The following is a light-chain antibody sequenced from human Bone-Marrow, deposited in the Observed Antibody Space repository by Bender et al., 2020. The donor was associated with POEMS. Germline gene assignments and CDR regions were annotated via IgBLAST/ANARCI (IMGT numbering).Light chain of an antibody. CDR3: YSRDSSGSHLREV. J-gene: IGLJ2*01. CDR2: GQN. V-gene: IGLV3-19*01. Sequence: SSDLTQDPAVSVALGQTVAITCQGDSLRSYYATWYQQKSGQAPVLVMYGQNKRPSGISDRFSGSSSGDTASLTITGAQAEDEADYHCYSRDSSGSHLREVFGGGTKLTVL. CDR1: SLRSYY.